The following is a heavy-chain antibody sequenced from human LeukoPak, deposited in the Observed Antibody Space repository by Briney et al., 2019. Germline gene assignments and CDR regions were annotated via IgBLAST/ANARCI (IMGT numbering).Heavy chain of an antibody. Sequence: SGPTLVNPTQTLTLTCTFSGFSLSSSGVGVGWIRQPPGKALEWLAVIFWNDDKRYRPSLKSRLTITKDTSKNQVVLTMTNMDAVDTATYYCAHRRGVAVTGEHFDYWGQGTQVTVSS. CDR3: AHRRGVAVTGEHFDY. CDR2: IFWNDDK. J-gene: IGHJ4*02. CDR1: GFSLSSSGVG. D-gene: IGHD2-21*02. V-gene: IGHV2-5*01.